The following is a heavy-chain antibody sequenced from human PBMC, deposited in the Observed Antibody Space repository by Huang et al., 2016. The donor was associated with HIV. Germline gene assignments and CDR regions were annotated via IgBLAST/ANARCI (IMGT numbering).Heavy chain of an antibody. J-gene: IGHJ4*02. V-gene: IGHV4-39*02. CDR2: IYYSGST. D-gene: IGHD3-10*01. Sequence: QLQLQESGPGLVKPSETLSLTCTVSGGSIRSDNYYWGWIRQPPGKGLEWIGSIYYSGSTYYNPSLKRRFTITVDTSKNPFSLRLRSVTAADTAVYYCARLPGSITMIRGVITDPYWGQGTLVTVSS. CDR1: GGSIRSDNYY. CDR3: ARLPGSITMIRGVITDPY.